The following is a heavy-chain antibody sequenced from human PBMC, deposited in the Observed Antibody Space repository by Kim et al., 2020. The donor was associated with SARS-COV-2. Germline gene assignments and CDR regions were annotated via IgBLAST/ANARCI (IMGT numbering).Heavy chain of an antibody. D-gene: IGHD2-2*01. Sequence: GGSLRLSCAASGFTVSSNYMSWVRQAPGKGLEWVSVIYSGGSTYYADSVKGRFTISRDNSKNTLYLQMNSLRAEDTAVYYCARDSEPYCSSTSCYYYYYMDVWGKGTPVTVSS. CDR1: GFTVSSNY. CDR2: IYSGGST. CDR3: ARDSEPYCSSTSCYYYYYMDV. V-gene: IGHV3-66*01. J-gene: IGHJ6*03.